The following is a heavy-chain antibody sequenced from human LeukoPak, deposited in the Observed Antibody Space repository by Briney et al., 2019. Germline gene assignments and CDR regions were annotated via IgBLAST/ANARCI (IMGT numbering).Heavy chain of an antibody. J-gene: IGHJ3*02. CDR3: ARRAREYSHDAFDI. D-gene: IGHD5-18*01. CDR2: INPNSRGT. Sequence: GASAKDSPKPSGYTFTTYYMHWVRQAPGQGLEWMGWINPNSRGTDSAQKFQRRFSMARATSISTAYMELSRLRSDDTAVYYCARRAREYSHDAFDIWGEGIMVTVSS. V-gene: IGHV1-2*02. CDR1: GYTFTTYY.